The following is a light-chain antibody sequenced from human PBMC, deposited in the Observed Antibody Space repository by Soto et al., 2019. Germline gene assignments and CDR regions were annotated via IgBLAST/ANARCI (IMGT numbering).Light chain of an antibody. CDR3: QQRSNWPT. V-gene: IGKV3-11*01. CDR2: DAS. Sequence: EIVLTQSPATLSLSPGARATLSCRASQSVSIYLAWYQQKPGQAPRLLIYDASNRATGIPARFSGSGSGTDFTLTISSLEPEDFAVYYCQQRSNWPTFGQGTKVEVK. J-gene: IGKJ1*01. CDR1: QSVSIY.